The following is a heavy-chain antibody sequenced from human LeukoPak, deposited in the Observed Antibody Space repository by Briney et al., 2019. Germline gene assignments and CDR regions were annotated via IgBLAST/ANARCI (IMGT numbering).Heavy chain of an antibody. V-gene: IGHV4-59*02. J-gene: IGHJ5*02. CDR3: ARDIWYYYGSGSSLNWFDP. Sequence: GSLRLSCAASGFTVSSNYMSWIRQPPGKGLEWIGYIYYSGSTNYNPSLKSRVTISVDTSKNQFSLKLSSVTAADTAVYYCARDIWYYYGSGSSLNWFDPWGQGTLVTVSS. CDR2: IYYSGST. CDR1: GFTVSSNY. D-gene: IGHD3-10*01.